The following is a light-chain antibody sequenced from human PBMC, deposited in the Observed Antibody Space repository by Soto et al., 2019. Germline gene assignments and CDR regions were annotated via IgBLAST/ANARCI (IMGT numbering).Light chain of an antibody. V-gene: IGLV2-14*01. J-gene: IGLJ2*01. CDR3: SSYTSSNTVL. CDR1: SSDVGGYNY. CDR2: EVS. Sequence: QSALTQPASVSGSPGQSITLSCTGTSSDVGGYNYVSWYQHHPGKVPKLMIYEVSTRPSGVSSRFSGSKSGNTASLTISGLQAEDEADYYCSSYTSSNTVLFGGGTKLTVL.